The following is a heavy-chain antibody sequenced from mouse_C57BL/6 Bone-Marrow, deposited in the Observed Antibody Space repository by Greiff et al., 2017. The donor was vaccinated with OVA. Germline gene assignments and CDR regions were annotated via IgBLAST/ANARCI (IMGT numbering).Heavy chain of an antibody. V-gene: IGHV14-4*01. D-gene: IGHD2-1*01. Sequence: VQLQQSGAELVRPGASVKLSCTASGFNIKDDYMHWVKQRPEQGLEWIGWIDPENGDTEYASKVQGQATITADTSSNTAYLQLSSLTSEDTAVYYCTSYGNFDYWGQGTTLTVSS. CDR2: IDPENGDT. CDR1: GFNIKDDY. CDR3: TSYGNFDY. J-gene: IGHJ2*01.